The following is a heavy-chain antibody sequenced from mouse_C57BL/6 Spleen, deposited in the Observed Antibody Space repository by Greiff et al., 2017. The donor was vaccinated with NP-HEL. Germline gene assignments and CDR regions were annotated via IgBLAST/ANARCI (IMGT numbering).Heavy chain of an antibody. J-gene: IGHJ4*01. Sequence: QVQLKQSGAELVRPGASVTLSCKASGYTFTDYEMHWVKQTPVHGLEWIGAIDPETGGTAYNQKFKGKAILTAAKSSSTAYMELRSLTSEDAAVYYCTRFRVLRRVNYYAMDYWGQGTSVTVSS. CDR3: TRFRVLRRVNYYAMDY. CDR1: GYTFTDYE. CDR2: IDPETGGT. V-gene: IGHV1-15*01. D-gene: IGHD1-1*01.